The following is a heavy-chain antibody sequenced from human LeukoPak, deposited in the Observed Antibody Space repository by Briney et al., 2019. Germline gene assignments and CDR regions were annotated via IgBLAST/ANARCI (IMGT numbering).Heavy chain of an antibody. D-gene: IGHD3-3*01. CDR2: IYYSGST. CDR1: GGSISSSSYY. Sequence: SETLSLTCTVSGGSISSSSYYWGWIRQPPGKGLEWIGSIYYSGSTYYNPSLKSRVTISVDTSKNQFSLKLSSVTAADTAVYYCARQAIDYDFWSGSETLNWFGPRGQGTLVIVSS. CDR3: ARQAIDYDFWSGSETLNWFGP. V-gene: IGHV4-39*01. J-gene: IGHJ5*02.